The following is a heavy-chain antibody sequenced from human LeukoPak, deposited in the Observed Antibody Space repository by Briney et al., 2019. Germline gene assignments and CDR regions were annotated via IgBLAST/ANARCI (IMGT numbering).Heavy chain of an antibody. CDR1: GYTFTSYG. D-gene: IGHD4-17*01. CDR3: AISQGGYGDYSFDY. CDR2: INPNSGGT. Sequence: GASVKVSCKASGYTFTSYGISWVRQAPGQGLEWMGWINPNSGGTNYAQKFQGWVTMTRDTSISTAYMELSRLRSDDTAVYYCAISQGGYGDYSFDYWGQGTLVTVSS. V-gene: IGHV1-2*04. J-gene: IGHJ4*02.